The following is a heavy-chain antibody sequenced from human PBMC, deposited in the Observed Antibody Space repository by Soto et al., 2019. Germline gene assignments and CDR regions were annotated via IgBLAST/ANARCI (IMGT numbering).Heavy chain of an antibody. J-gene: IGHJ3*02. V-gene: IGHV4-31*03. D-gene: IGHD3-9*01. CDR2: ISYNGGT. CDR3: ARVATDYFGNGAFDI. CDR1: GASIRSTGYY. Sequence: QVQLQESGPGLVKPSQTLSLTCTVSGASIRSTGYYWSWIRQHPGRGLEWIGYISYNGGTYYNPSLGSRLVISIDTSKTQFSLRLKSVTAADTAVYYCARVATDYFGNGAFDIWGQGTVVTVSS.